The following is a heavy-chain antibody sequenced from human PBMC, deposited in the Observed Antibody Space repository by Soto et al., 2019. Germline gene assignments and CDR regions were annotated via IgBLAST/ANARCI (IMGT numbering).Heavy chain of an antibody. CDR2: ITTTGTTI. CDR3: ARDRGIVATGVGCYYDF. J-gene: IGHJ4*02. D-gene: IGHD5-12*01. Sequence: QVQLVESGGGLVKPGGSLRLSCAASGFRFSDYYMSWIRQASGKGLEWISYITTTGTTISYADSVKGRFTISRDNARNSLYLQMDSLSPEDTAVYYCARDRGIVATGVGCYYDFWGQGTLVTVSS. CDR1: GFRFSDYY. V-gene: IGHV3-11*01.